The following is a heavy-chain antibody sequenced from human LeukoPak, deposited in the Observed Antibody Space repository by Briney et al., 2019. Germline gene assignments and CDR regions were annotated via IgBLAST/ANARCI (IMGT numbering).Heavy chain of an antibody. D-gene: IGHD3-22*01. J-gene: IGHJ4*02. CDR1: RGSISSSFYY. CDR2: IYYSGST. CDR3: ARHARRYYDNSGYYPNYFDY. Sequence: PSETLSLTCTVSRGSISSSFYYWGWIRQPPGKGLEWIGNIYYSGSTYYNPSLKSRVTISVDTSKNEFSLKLNSVTAADTAVYFCARHARRYYDNSGYYPNYFDYWGQGTLVTVSS. V-gene: IGHV4-39*01.